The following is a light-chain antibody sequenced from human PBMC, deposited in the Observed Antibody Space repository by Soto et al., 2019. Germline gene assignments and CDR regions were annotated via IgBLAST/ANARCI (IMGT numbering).Light chain of an antibody. CDR3: QQYNNWWT. CDR1: QSVGSN. V-gene: IGKV3-15*01. J-gene: IGKJ1*01. CDR2: AAS. Sequence: EIVTTQSPFTLSGSPGERATLSWWAGQSVGSNLAWYQQRPGQAPRLLIYAASTRATGIPARFTGSGSGTEFTLTISSLKFDDSAVYYCQQYNNWWTFGQGTKVDIK.